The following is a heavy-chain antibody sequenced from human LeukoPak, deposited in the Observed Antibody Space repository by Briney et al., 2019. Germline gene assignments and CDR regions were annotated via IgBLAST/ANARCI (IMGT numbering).Heavy chain of an antibody. CDR3: ARMGEFHTGHYYYYMDV. Sequence: SETLSLTCTVSGGSISISSYYWGWIRQPPGKGLEWIGSTYYSGSTYYNPSLKSRVTISVDTSKNQFSLKLRSVTAADTAVYSCARMGEFHTGHYYYYMDVWGKGTTVTVSS. CDR2: TYYSGST. J-gene: IGHJ6*03. V-gene: IGHV4-39*07. CDR1: GGSISISSYY. D-gene: IGHD3-16*01.